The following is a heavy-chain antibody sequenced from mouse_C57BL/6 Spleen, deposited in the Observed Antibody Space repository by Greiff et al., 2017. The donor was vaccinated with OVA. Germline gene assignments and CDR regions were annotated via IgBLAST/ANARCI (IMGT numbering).Heavy chain of an antibody. V-gene: IGHV1-80*01. CDR3: ARGGVVGGYFDY. CDR2: IYPGDGDT. CDR1: GYAFSSYW. Sequence: QVQLKESGAELVKPGASVKISCKASGYAFSSYWMNWVKQRPGKGLEWIGQIYPGDGDTNYNGKFKGKATLTADKSSSTAYMQLSSLTSEDSAVYFCARGGVVGGYFDYWGQGTTLTVSS. J-gene: IGHJ2*01. D-gene: IGHD1-1*01.